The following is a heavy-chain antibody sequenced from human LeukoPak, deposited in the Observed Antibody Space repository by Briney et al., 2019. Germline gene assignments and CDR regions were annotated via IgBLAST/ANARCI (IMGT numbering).Heavy chain of an antibody. V-gene: IGHV1-8*01. CDR3: ARYIAKTSGFRELFFSGYYYYGMDV. D-gene: IGHD3-10*01. CDR1: GYTFTSYD. CDR2: MNPNSGNT. J-gene: IGHJ6*02. Sequence: GASVKVSCKASGYTFTSYDINWVRQATGQGLEWMGWMNPNSGNTGYAQKFQGRVTMTRNTSISTAYMELSSLRSEDTAVYYCARYIAKTSGFRELFFSGYYYYGMDVWGQGTTVTVSS.